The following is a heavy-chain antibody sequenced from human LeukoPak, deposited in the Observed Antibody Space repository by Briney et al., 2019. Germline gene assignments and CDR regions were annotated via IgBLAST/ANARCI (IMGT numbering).Heavy chain of an antibody. Sequence: GASVKVSCKASGYTFTDYYVHWMRQAPGQGLEWMGWINLNSGDTRYAQRSQGRLTVTRDTSISTAYMDLNGLRSDDTAVYYCARDSIEAPGLVFDFWGQGTMVTISS. D-gene: IGHD6-13*01. V-gene: IGHV1-2*02. CDR3: ARDSIEAPGLVFDF. J-gene: IGHJ3*01. CDR2: INLNSGDT. CDR1: GYTFTDYY.